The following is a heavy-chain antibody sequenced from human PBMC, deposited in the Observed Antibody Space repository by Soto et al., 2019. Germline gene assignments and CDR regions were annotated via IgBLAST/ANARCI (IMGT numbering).Heavy chain of an antibody. D-gene: IGHD3-16*01. CDR2: ISYDGRKK. Sequence: PGGSLRLSCAASGITFSSYVMHWVRQAPGKGLEWVALISYDGRKKYYADSVKGRFTISRDNSKNTLYVQMNSLRAEDTAVYYCARGDGGPFNWFDPWGQGTLVTVS. CDR3: ARGDGGPFNWFDP. CDR1: GITFSSYV. J-gene: IGHJ5*02. V-gene: IGHV3-30*04.